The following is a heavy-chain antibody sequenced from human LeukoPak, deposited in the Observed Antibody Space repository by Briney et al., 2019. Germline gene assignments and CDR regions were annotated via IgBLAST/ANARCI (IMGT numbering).Heavy chain of an antibody. CDR3: AKGDNNILTGYYNSFDS. V-gene: IGHV3-23*01. CDR1: GFTFSSYN. CDR2: ISGSAIST. J-gene: IGHJ4*02. D-gene: IGHD3-9*01. Sequence: GGSLRLSCAASGFTFSSYNMNWVRQAPGKGLEWVSSISGSAISTYYADSVEGRFTISRDNSRNTLYLQMNSLRAEDTALFYCAKGDNNILTGYYNSFDSWGQGTLVTVSS.